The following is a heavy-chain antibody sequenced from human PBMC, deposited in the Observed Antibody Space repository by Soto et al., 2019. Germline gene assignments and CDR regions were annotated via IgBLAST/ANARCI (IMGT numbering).Heavy chain of an antibody. V-gene: IGHV4-34*01. Sequence: SETLSLTCAVYGGSFSGYYWTWIRQPPGTGLEWIGYIYYSRSTYYNPSLKSRVTLSVNTSKNQFSLKVISVTAADTAVYYCARESWSSGSYGFDYWGQGTLVTVSS. CDR2: IYYSRST. CDR1: GGSFSGYY. D-gene: IGHD3-10*01. J-gene: IGHJ4*02. CDR3: ARESWSSGSYGFDY.